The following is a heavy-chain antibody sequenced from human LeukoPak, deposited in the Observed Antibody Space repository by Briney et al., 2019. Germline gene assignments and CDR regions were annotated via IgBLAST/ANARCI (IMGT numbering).Heavy chain of an antibody. CDR1: GHALSDLS. CDR3: ATDSDPWGPAAGTIDY. CDR2: FDPEVGDK. Sequence: ASVKVSCKISGHALSDLSIHWVQQAPGRGPEWMGGFDPEVGDKMHAQKFQGRVTMTEDTSTDTAYMELNSLRSEDTAVYYCATDSDPWGPAAGTIDYWGQGTLVTVSS. V-gene: IGHV1-24*01. D-gene: IGHD6-13*01. J-gene: IGHJ4*02.